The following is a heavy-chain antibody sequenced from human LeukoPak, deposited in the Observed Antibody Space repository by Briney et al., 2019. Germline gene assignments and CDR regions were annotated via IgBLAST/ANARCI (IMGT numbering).Heavy chain of an antibody. J-gene: IGHJ5*01. CDR1: GFTFSSYW. Sequence: GGSLRLSCAASGFTFSSYWMHWVRQAPGKGLAWVSRINSDGSTTNHADSVKGRFTISRDNPKNTLFLQMNSLRAEDTAVYYCARGGSSSWYGSWGQGTLVTVSS. D-gene: IGHD6-13*01. CDR3: ARGGSSSWYGS. V-gene: IGHV3-74*01. CDR2: INSDGSTT.